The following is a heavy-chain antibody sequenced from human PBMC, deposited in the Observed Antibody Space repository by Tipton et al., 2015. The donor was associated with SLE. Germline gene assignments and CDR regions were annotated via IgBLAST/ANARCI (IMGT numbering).Heavy chain of an antibody. J-gene: IGHJ4*02. Sequence: LSCTVSGGSISSYYWSWIRQPPGKGLEWIGYIYYSGSTNYNPSLKSRVTISVDTSKNQFSLKLSSVTAADTAVYYCARSRGRGPFDYWGQGTLVTVSS. CDR2: IYYSGST. V-gene: IGHV4-59*01. D-gene: IGHD3-16*01. CDR1: GGSISSYY. CDR3: ARSRGRGPFDY.